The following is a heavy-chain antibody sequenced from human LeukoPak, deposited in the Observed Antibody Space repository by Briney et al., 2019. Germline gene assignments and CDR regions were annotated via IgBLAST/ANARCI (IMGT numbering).Heavy chain of an antibody. J-gene: IGHJ4*02. Sequence: GGSLRLSCAASGFNFSDFFMSWIRQAPGKGLEWLSYITNSGGTIYYADSVKGRFTVSRDNAKNSLYLQMNSLTAEDTAVYYCARRSNYPEYWGQGTLVTVSS. D-gene: IGHD5-24*01. CDR2: ITNSGGTI. CDR1: GFNFSDFF. CDR3: ARRSNYPEY. V-gene: IGHV3-11*01.